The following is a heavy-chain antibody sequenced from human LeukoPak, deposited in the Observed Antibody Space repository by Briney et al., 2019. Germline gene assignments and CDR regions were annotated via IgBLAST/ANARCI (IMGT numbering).Heavy chain of an antibody. CDR1: GGSISSYY. D-gene: IGHD3-16*02. Sequence: SETLSLTCTVSGGSISSYYWSWIRQPPGKGLEWIGYISYSGSTNYNPSLKSRVTISVDTSKNQFSLKLSSVTAADTAVYYCAKYVWGSYPTFEDYWGQGTLVTVSS. CDR2: ISYSGST. J-gene: IGHJ4*02. V-gene: IGHV4-59*01. CDR3: AKYVWGSYPTFEDY.